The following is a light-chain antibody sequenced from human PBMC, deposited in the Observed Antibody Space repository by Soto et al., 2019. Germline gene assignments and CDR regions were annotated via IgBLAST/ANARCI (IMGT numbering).Light chain of an antibody. J-gene: IGLJ1*01. Sequence: QPVLNQPASVNGSPGQSITISRNGTSSDVGGYNYVSWYQHHPGKAPKLLIYDVSNRPSGISNRFSGSKSDNTASLTISGLQPEDEADYYCSSYTTSNTRQIVFGTGTKVTVL. CDR2: DVS. V-gene: IGLV2-14*03. CDR1: SSDVGGYNY. CDR3: SSYTTSNTRQIV.